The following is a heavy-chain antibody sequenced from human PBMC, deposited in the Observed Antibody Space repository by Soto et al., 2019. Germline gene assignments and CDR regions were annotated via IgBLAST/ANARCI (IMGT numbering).Heavy chain of an antibody. CDR3: ASEVPSLSGFDY. D-gene: IGHD1-26*01. J-gene: IGHJ4*02. Sequence: GASVKVSCKASGYTFTSYYMHWVRQAPGQGLEWMGIINPSGGSTSYAQKFQGRVTMTRDTSTSTVYMELSSLRSEDTAVYYCASEVPSLSGFDYSGQGTLVTGSS. CDR2: INPSGGST. V-gene: IGHV1-46*01. CDR1: GYTFTSYY.